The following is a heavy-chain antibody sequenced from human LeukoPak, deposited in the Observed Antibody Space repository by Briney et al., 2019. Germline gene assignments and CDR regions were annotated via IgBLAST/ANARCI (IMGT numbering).Heavy chain of an antibody. V-gene: IGHV3-9*01. CDR3: AKDKSRRTLTRYFDL. D-gene: IGHD3-16*01. Sequence: GGSLRLSCAASGFTFDDYAMHWVRQAPGKGLEWVSGISWNSGSIGYADSVKGRFTISRDNAKNSLYLQMNSLRAEDTALYYCAKDKSRRTLTRYFDLWGRGTLVTVPS. CDR2: ISWNSGSI. J-gene: IGHJ2*01. CDR1: GFTFDDYA.